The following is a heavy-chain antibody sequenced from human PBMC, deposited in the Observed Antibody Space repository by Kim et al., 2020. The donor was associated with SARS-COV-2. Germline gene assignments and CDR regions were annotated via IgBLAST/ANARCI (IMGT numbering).Heavy chain of an antibody. CDR1: GFIFGNYA. J-gene: IGHJ5*01. V-gene: IGHV3-23*01. Sequence: GGSLRLSCAASGFIFGNYAMTWVRQAPGKGLQWVSSIGGDGGNPRYSDSVKGRFTVSKDNSKDTLYLQMNSLRVEDTGFYYCAKDAIPNNKRRDWFDSWGKGTLVTGSS. CDR3: AKDAIPNNKRRDWFDS. D-gene: IGHD2-21*01. CDR2: IGGDGGNP.